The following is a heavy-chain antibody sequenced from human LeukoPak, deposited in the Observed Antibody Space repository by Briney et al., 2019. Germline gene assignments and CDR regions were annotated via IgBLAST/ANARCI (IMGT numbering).Heavy chain of an antibody. CDR2: FGGNNAGI. D-gene: IGHD6-19*01. CDR3: AKDRGSGWYFDY. Sequence: GGSLRLSCVGSGFTFITYGMSWVGQAPGQGLEWVSSFGGNNAGIYYADSVKGRFTISRDNSKNTLYLRMDSLRAEDTAVYYCAKDRGSGWYFDYWGQGTLVTVSS. V-gene: IGHV3-23*01. J-gene: IGHJ4*02. CDR1: GFTFITYG.